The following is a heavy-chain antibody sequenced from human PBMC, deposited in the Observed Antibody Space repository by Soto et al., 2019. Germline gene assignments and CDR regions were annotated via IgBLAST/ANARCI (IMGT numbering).Heavy chain of an antibody. J-gene: IGHJ4*02. V-gene: IGHV3-7*04. CDR1: GFTFSSYW. CDR2: IKQDGSEK. D-gene: IGHD2-21*02. Sequence: EVQLVESGGGLVQPGGSLRLSCAASGFTFSSYWMSWVRQAPGKGLEWVANIKQDGSEKYYVDSVKGRFTISRDNAKNSLYLQMNSLRAEDTAVLSCAKDGTKVVTPVEGYWGQGTLVTVSS. CDR3: AKDGTKVVTPVEGY.